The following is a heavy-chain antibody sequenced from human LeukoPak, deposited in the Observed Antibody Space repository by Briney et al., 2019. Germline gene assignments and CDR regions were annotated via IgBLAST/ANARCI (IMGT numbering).Heavy chain of an antibody. J-gene: IGHJ3*02. Sequence: SGGSLRLSCAASGFTFSSYAMNWVRQAPGKGLEWVSGISGSGGSTYYANSVKGRFTISRDKSKNTLYLQMNSLRAEDTAVYYCARESEAGYYPIWGQGTMVTVSS. CDR1: GFTFSSYA. D-gene: IGHD3-9*01. CDR3: ARESEAGYYPI. V-gene: IGHV3-23*01. CDR2: ISGSGGST.